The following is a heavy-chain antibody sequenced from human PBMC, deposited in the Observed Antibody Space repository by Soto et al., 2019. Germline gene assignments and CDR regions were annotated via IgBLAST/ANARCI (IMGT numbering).Heavy chain of an antibody. Sequence: GGSLRLSCAASGFTFSSYAMSWVRQAPGKGLEWVSAISGSGGSTYYADSVKGRFTISRDNSKNTLYLQMNSLRAEDTAVYYCAKDAYDSSGYYYVDWFDPWGQGTLVTVSS. J-gene: IGHJ5*02. CDR1: GFTFSSYA. V-gene: IGHV3-23*01. D-gene: IGHD3-22*01. CDR2: ISGSGGST. CDR3: AKDAYDSSGYYYVDWFDP.